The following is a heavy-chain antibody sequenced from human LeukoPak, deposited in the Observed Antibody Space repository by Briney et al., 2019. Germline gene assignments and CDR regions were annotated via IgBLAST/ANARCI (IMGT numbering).Heavy chain of an antibody. V-gene: IGHV3-66*02. CDR3: VRQGLGGAGP. J-gene: IGHJ5*02. CDR1: GFTVSSTD. Sequence: GRSLRPSCAASGFTVSSTDIDSVSQDPRKGMEWGSVIISGGATSYADSVKGRFTISRDSSKNTLFLQMNSLTPEDTAVYYCVRQGLGGAGPWGQGTLVTVSS. D-gene: IGHD2-15*01. CDR2: IISGGAT.